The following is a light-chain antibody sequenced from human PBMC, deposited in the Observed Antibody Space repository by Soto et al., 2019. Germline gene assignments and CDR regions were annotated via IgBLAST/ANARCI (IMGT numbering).Light chain of an antibody. CDR2: DAS. J-gene: IGKJ5*01. V-gene: IGKV3-11*01. CDR3: QQRSSWIT. CDR1: QSVSTY. Sequence: EIVMTQSPATLSLSPGERATLSFRASQSVSTYLAWYQQKPGQAPRLLIYDASNRATGIPARFSGSGSATDFTLTISSLEPEDFAVYYCQQRSSWITFGQGTRLEIK.